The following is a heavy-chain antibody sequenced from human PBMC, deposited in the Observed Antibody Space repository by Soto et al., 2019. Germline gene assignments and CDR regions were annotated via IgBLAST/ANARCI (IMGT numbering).Heavy chain of an antibody. J-gene: IGHJ6*02. CDR3: ARDLLHYDFWSGYSAYFYYGMDV. Sequence: PGGSLRLSCAASGFTFSSYEMNWVRQAPGQGLEWVSYISDSGGTVYCADSVKGRFTVPRDNAQNSVYLQMNSLRTEDTAVYYCARDLLHYDFWSGYSAYFYYGMDVWGPGTTVTVSS. CDR1: GFTFSSYE. CDR2: ISDSGGTV. V-gene: IGHV3-48*03. D-gene: IGHD3-3*01.